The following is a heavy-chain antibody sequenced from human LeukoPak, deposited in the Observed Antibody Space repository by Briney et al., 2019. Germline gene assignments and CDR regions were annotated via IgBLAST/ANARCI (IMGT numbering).Heavy chain of an antibody. Sequence: ASVKVSCKASGYTFTGYYMHWVRQAPGQGLEWMGWINPNSGGTNYAQKFQGRVTMTRDTSISTAYMELSRLRSDDTAVYYCTRSGIAVAGTGEIDYWGQGTLVTVSS. CDR2: INPNSGGT. CDR1: GYTFTGYY. D-gene: IGHD6-19*01. CDR3: TRSGIAVAGTGEIDY. V-gene: IGHV1-2*02. J-gene: IGHJ4*02.